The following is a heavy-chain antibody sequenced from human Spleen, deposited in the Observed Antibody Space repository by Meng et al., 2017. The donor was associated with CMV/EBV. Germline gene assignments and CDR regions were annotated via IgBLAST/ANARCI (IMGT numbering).Heavy chain of an antibody. V-gene: IGHV3-9*01. J-gene: IGHJ6*02. Sequence: SLKISCAASGFTFDDYAMHWVRQAPGKGLEWVSGISWNSGSIGYADSVRGRFTISRDNAKNSLYLQMNSLRAEDTALYYCAKDRGYALYYGMDVWGQGTTVTVSS. D-gene: IGHD3-16*01. CDR1: GFTFDDYA. CDR2: ISWNSGSI. CDR3: AKDRGYALYYGMDV.